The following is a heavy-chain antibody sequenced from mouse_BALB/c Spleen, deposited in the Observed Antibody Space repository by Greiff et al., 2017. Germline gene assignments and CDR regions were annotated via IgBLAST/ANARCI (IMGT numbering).Heavy chain of an antibody. J-gene: IGHJ2*01. D-gene: IGHD2-14*01. V-gene: IGHV1-69*02. Sequence: QVQLQQPGAELVRPGASVKLSCKASGYTFTSYWINWVKQRPGQGLEWIGNIYPSDSYTNYNQKFKDKATLTVDKSSSTAYMQLSSPTSEDSAVYYCTRTYYRYDYFDYWGQGTTLTVSS. CDR2: IYPSDSYT. CDR3: TRTYYRYDYFDY. CDR1: GYTFTSYW.